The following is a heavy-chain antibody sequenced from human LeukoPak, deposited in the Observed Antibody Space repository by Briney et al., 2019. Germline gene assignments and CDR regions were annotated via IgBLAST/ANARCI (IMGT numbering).Heavy chain of an antibody. J-gene: IGHJ4*02. Sequence: SSETLSLTCAVYGGSFSDYNWTWIRRPPGKGLEWIGEIGHNGTTNYNPSLKGRVTISLDTSKNQFSLKLTSVTAADTAVYYCARPSGGTPFKRFDYWGEGTLVTVSS. D-gene: IGHD1-14*01. CDR2: IGHNGTT. CDR1: GGSFSDYN. V-gene: IGHV4-34*01. CDR3: ARPSGGTPFKRFDY.